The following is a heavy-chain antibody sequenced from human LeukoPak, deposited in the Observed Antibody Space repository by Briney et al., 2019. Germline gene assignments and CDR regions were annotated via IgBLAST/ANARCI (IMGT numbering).Heavy chain of an antibody. J-gene: IGHJ4*02. CDR2: IKQDGSEK. D-gene: IGHD1-20*01. CDR3: ARDGYNWNYFDY. V-gene: IGHV3-7*01. CDR1: GFTFSSYA. Sequence: GGSLRLSCAASGFTFSSYAMSWVRQAPGKGLEWVANIKQDGSEKYYVDSVKGRFTISRDNAKNSLYLQMNSLRAEDTAVYYCARDGYNWNYFDYWGQGTLVTVSS.